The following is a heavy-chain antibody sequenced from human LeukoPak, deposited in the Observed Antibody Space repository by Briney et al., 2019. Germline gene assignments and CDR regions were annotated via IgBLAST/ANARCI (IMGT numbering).Heavy chain of an antibody. CDR1: GGTFSSYA. Sequence: SVKVSCKASGGTFSSYAFSWVRQAPGQGLEWMGGIIPIFGTANYPQKFQGRVTITTDESTSTAYKELSSLRSEDTAVYYCARGYCSSTSCYPGAFDIWGQGTMVTVSS. V-gene: IGHV1-69*05. CDR2: IIPIFGTA. J-gene: IGHJ3*02. D-gene: IGHD2-2*01. CDR3: ARGYCSSTSCYPGAFDI.